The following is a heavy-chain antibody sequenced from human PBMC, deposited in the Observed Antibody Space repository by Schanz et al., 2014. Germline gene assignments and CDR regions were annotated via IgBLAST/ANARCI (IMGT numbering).Heavy chain of an antibody. J-gene: IGHJ2*01. CDR2: VFPNGIT. V-gene: IGHV4-61*02. Sequence: QVQLQESGPGLVKPSQTLSLTCTVSGGSIRSGTYYWSWIRQPAGKALEWVGRVFPNGITNYNPSLKSRSTTALDTSNNQCSLKTTSLTAADTAVYYCARDTTWRLDLWGRGTLVTGSS. D-gene: IGHD1-1*01. CDR3: ARDTTWRLDL. CDR1: GGSIRSGTYY.